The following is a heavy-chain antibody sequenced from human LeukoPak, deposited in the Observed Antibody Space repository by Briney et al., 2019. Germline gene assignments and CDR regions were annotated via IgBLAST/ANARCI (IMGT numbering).Heavy chain of an antibody. J-gene: IGHJ4*02. D-gene: IGHD6-19*01. V-gene: IGHV3-9*01. CDR1: GFTFDDYA. CDR2: ISWNSGSI. CDR3: VQSGWYFGLSFDY. Sequence: HPGGSLRLSCAASGFTFDDYAMHRVRQAPGKGLEWVSGISWNSGSIGYADSVKGRFTISRDNAKNSLYLQMNSLRAEDTALYYCVQSGWYFGLSFDYWGQGTLVTVSS.